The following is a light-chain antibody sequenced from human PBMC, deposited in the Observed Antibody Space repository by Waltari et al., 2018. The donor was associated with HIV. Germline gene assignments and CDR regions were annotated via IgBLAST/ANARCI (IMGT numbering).Light chain of an antibody. J-gene: IGKJ4*01. Sequence: DIQLTQSPSSLAASVGDRVTVPCLASLFIRSHLAWYQHKPGKAPKLLIYSASTLQIGVPSRFSGSEAGTDFTLTISSLQPEDFATYYCQQLNTDPLTFGGGTKVEIK. V-gene: IGKV1-9*01. CDR2: SAS. CDR3: QQLNTDPLT. CDR1: LFIRSH.